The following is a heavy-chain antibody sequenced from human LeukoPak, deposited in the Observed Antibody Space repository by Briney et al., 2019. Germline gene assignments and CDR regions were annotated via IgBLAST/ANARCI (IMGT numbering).Heavy chain of an antibody. J-gene: IGHJ4*02. CDR2: ISYDGSNK. Sequence: PGGSLRLSCAASGFTFSSYAMHWVRQAPGKGLEWVAVISYDGSNKYYADSVKGRFTISRDNSKNTLYLQMNSLRAEDTAVYYCAKDTYGSGKGYFDYWGQGTLVTVSS. V-gene: IGHV3-30*04. CDR1: GFTFSSYA. CDR3: AKDTYGSGKGYFDY. D-gene: IGHD3-10*01.